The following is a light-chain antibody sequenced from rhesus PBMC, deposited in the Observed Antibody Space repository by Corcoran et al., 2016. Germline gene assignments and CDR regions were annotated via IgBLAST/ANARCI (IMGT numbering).Light chain of an antibody. J-gene: IGLJ1*01. CDR3: AAWDDGLNGYI. Sequence: QSVLTQPPSASEAARKSVTMSCSGNSSNIGSNSVSWYQQLPGTAPKLLIYYNDLRTSGVSDRFSGSKSGTSASLAISGLQTEDEADYYCAAWDDGLNGYIFGTGTRLTVL. CDR2: YND. V-gene: IGLV1-60*01. CDR1: SSNIGSNS.